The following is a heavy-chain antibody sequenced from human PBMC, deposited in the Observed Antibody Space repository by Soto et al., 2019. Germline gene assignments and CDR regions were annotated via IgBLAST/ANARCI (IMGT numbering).Heavy chain of an antibody. V-gene: IGHV3-48*02. CDR2: ISSSSSTI. CDR3: ARDYSGLVGPSLDPIDY. J-gene: IGHJ4*02. CDR1: GFTFSSYS. D-gene: IGHD1-26*01. Sequence: GGSLRLSCAASGFTFSSYSMNWVRQAPGKGLEWVSYISSSSSTIYYADSVKGRFTISRDNAKNSLYLQMNSLRDEDTAVYYCARDYSGLVGPSLDPIDYWGQGTLVTVSS.